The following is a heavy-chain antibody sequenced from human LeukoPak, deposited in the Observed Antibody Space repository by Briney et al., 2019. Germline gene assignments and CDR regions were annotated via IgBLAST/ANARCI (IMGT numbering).Heavy chain of an antibody. V-gene: IGHV3-11*01. D-gene: IGHD1-14*01. J-gene: IGHJ4*02. CDR3: AREIVAGTFDY. CDR1: GFIFSDYY. CDR2: ISSNGDIK. Sequence: AGGSLRLSCAASGFIFSDYYMSWVRQAPGKGLEWVADISSNGDIKSYGDSAGGRFTISRDNFKNSLYLEMNSLRAEDTAVYYCAREIVAGTFDYWGQETLLTVAS.